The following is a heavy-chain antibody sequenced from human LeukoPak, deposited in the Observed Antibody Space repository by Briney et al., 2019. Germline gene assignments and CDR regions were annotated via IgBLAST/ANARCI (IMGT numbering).Heavy chain of an antibody. D-gene: IGHD6-13*01. Sequence: GGTLRLSCAASGFTFSSYSMNWVRQAPGKGLEWVSYISSSSSTIYYADSVKGRFTISRDNAKNSLYLQMNSLRADDTAVYYCARRSSSSWSYYYYYYMDVWGKGTTVTVSS. J-gene: IGHJ6*03. CDR3: ARRSSSSWSYYYYYYMDV. CDR2: ISSSSSTI. V-gene: IGHV3-48*04. CDR1: GFTFSSYS.